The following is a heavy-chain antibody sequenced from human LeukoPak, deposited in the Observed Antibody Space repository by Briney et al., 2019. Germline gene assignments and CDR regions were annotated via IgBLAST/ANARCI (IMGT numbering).Heavy chain of an antibody. D-gene: IGHD2-2*03. V-gene: IGHV1-18*01. CDR1: GYTFTSHD. CDR2: ISAYNGNT. Sequence: ASVKVSCKASGYTFTSHDINWVRQATGQGLEWMGWISAYNGNTNYAQKLQGRVTMTTDTSTSTAYMELRSLRSDDTAVYYCARHPVGHCSSTSCQHFDYWGQGTLVTVSS. CDR3: ARHPVGHCSSTSCQHFDY. J-gene: IGHJ4*02.